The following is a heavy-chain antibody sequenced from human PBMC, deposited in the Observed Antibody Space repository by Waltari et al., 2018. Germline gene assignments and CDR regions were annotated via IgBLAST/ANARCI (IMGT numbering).Heavy chain of an antibody. CDR3: ARDMVVVVPAAIPDYYYYGMDV. V-gene: IGHV3-21*01. Sequence: EVQLVESGGGLVKPGGSLRLSCAASGFTFSSYSMNWVRQAPGKGLEWVSSISSSSSYISYADSVKGRFTISRDNAKNSLYLQMNSLRAEDTAVYYCARDMVVVVPAAIPDYYYYGMDVWGQGTTVTVSS. CDR2: ISSSSSYI. CDR1: GFTFSSYS. D-gene: IGHD2-2*02. J-gene: IGHJ6*02.